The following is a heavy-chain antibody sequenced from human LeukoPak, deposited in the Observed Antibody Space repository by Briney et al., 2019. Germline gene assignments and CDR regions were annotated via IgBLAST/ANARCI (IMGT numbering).Heavy chain of an antibody. CDR1: GFTFSSYA. CDR2: ISGSGGST. V-gene: IGHV3-23*01. CDR3: ASLVVPAATDRYYYGMAV. D-gene: IGHD2-2*01. Sequence: GGSLRLSCAASGFTFSSYAMSWVRQAPGKGLEWVSAISGSGGSTYYADSVKGRFTISRDNSKNTLYLQMNSLRAEDTAVYYCASLVVPAATDRYYYGMAVWGQGTTVTVSS. J-gene: IGHJ6*02.